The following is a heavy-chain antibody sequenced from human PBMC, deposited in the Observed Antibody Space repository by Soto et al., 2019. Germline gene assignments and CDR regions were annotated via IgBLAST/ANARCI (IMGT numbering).Heavy chain of an antibody. V-gene: IGHV3-11*01. CDR2: ISDSDNTM. D-gene: IGHD6-25*01. Sequence: PGGSLRLSCAASGFTFSDYYMSWIRQAPGKGLEWVSYISDSDNTMYYADSVKGRFSISRDDSRNTVYLQMNSLTTEDTAVYFCARDRSDSSRADSFDIWGQGTMVTVSS. CDR1: GFTFSDYY. J-gene: IGHJ3*02. CDR3: ARDRSDSSRADSFDI.